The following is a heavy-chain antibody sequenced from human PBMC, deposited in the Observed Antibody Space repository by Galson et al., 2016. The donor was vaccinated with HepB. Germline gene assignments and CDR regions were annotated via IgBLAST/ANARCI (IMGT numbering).Heavy chain of an antibody. CDR2: IYPTGAT. J-gene: IGHJ5*02. Sequence: LSLTCTVSGGSISSGGYYWSWIRQYPGKGLEWIGYIYPTGATHYNPSLKSRVTMLIDTSKNQFSLTLSSVTAADTAIYYCASDVPAARGRAPNWFDPWGQGTLVTVSS. CDR1: GGSISSGGYY. V-gene: IGHV4-31*03. CDR3: ASDVPAARGRAPNWFDP. D-gene: IGHD2-2*01.